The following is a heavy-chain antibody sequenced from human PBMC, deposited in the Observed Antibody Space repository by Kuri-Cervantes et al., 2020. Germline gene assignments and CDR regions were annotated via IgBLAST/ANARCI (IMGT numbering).Heavy chain of an antibody. V-gene: IGHV4-30-4*01. J-gene: IGHJ4*02. CDR2: IYYSGST. CDR3: ARGPLTSVTNAYFDY. CDR1: GGSISSGDYY. Sequence: SETLSLTCTVSGGSISSGDYYWSWIRQPPGKGPEWIGYIYYSGSTYYNPSLKSRVTISVDPSKNQFSLKLSSVTAADTAVYYCARGPLTSVTNAYFDYWGQGTLVTVSS. D-gene: IGHD4-17*01.